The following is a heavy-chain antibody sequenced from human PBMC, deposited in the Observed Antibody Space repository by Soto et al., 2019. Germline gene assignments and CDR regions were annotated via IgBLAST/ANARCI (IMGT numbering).Heavy chain of an antibody. V-gene: IGHV1-69*06. D-gene: IGHD2-2*01. CDR1: GGTFSSYA. CDR3: ARELVPATRYDAFDI. J-gene: IGHJ3*02. CDR2: IIPIFGTA. Sequence: GASVKVSCKASGGTFSSYAISWVRQAPGQGLEWMGGIIPIFGTANYAQKFQGRVTITADKSTSTAYMELSSLRSEDTAVYYCARELVPATRYDAFDIWGQGTMVTVSS.